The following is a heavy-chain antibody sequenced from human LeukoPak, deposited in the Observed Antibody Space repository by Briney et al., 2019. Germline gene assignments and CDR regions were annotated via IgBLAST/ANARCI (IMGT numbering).Heavy chain of an antibody. V-gene: IGHV3-53*01. CDR3: ARGDRDAFDI. Sequence: GGSLRLSCAASGFTVSSNYMSWVRQAPGKGLEWVSVIYASGSISYTDSVKGRFTISRDNSKNTLYLQMNSLRAEDTAVYYCARGDRDAFDIWGQGTMVTVSS. J-gene: IGHJ3*02. CDR2: IYASGSI. D-gene: IGHD3-16*01. CDR1: GFTVSSNY.